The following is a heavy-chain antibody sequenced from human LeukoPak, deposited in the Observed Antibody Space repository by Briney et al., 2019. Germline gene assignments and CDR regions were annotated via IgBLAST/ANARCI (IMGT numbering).Heavy chain of an antibody. CDR2: ISRTGSDI. Sequence: GGSLRLSCAASGFTFSSNTMNWVRQAPGKGLEWVSSISRTGSDIFYADTLKGRFTISRDNAKNSLYLQMNSLRTEDTAVYYCARLRKITFNYYYGMDVWGQGTTVTVSS. CDR3: ARLRKITFNYYYGMDV. D-gene: IGHD1-20*01. CDR1: GFTFSSNT. V-gene: IGHV3-21*01. J-gene: IGHJ6*02.